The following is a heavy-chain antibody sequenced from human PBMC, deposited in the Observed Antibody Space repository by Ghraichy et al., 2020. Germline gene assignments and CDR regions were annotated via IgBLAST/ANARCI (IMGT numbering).Heavy chain of an antibody. V-gene: IGHV1-2*06. J-gene: IGHJ4*02. D-gene: IGHD3-3*01. CDR3: ARGTIRGYYDFWSGHPPPDY. CDR2: INPNSCGT. Sequence: ASVKVSCKASGYTFTGYYMHWVRQAPGQGLEWMGRINPNSCGTNYAQKFQGRVTMTRDTSISTAYMELSRLRSDDTAVYYCARGTIRGYYDFWSGHPPPDYWGQGTLVTVSS. CDR1: GYTFTGYY.